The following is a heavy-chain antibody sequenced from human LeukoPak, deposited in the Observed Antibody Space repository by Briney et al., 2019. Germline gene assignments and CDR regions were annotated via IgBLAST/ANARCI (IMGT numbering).Heavy chain of an antibody. CDR3: ARVRYYRSGSYYNSVRFDP. CDR2: ISAYNGNT. CDR1: GYTFTSYG. D-gene: IGHD3-10*01. Sequence: EASVKVSCKASGYTFTSYGISWVRQAPGQGLEWMGWISAYNGNTNYAQKLQGRVTMTTDTSTSTAYMELRSLRSDDTAVYYCARVRYYRSGSYYNSVRFDPWGQATLVTVSS. J-gene: IGHJ5*02. V-gene: IGHV1-18*01.